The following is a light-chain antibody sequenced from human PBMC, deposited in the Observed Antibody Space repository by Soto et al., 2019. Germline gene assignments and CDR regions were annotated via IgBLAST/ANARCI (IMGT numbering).Light chain of an antibody. CDR1: SSNNGSNY. J-gene: IGLJ7*01. V-gene: IGLV1-47*01. CDR3: AAWDDSLSGPV. Sequence: QSVLTQPPSASGTTRQRVTNSCSGSSSNNGSNYVYWYQQLPGTAPKLLIYRNNQRPSGVPDRFSGSKSGTSASLAISGLRSEDEADYYCAAWDDSLSGPVFGGGTQLTVL. CDR2: RNN.